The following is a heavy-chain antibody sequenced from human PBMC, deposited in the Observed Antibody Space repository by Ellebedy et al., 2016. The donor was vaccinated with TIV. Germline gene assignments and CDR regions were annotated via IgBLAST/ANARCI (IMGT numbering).Heavy chain of an antibody. CDR3: VRDSERYSFDY. V-gene: IGHV3-74*01. D-gene: IGHD1-26*01. J-gene: IGHJ4*02. CDR1: GFTLGSYW. CDR2: IHKDGSGA. Sequence: GESLKISCAASGFTLGSYWMHWVRQAPGKGLVWVSRIHKDGSGANYADSVKGRFTISRDNARNALYLQMDSLRADDTAVYYCVRDSERYSFDYWGQGTLVTVSS.